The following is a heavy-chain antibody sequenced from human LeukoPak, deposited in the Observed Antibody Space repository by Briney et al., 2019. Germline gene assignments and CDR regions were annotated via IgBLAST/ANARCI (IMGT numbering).Heavy chain of an antibody. CDR1: GGSLSFYY. Sequence: SETLSLTCGVSGGSLSFYYWSWIRQSPGKGLEWIAEISQNGDSNYNMSLKSRVTISVDTSKNQFSLKLSSVTAADTAVYYCARVGKQSGPYWGQGTLVTVSS. D-gene: IGHD1-14*01. CDR3: ARVGKQSGPY. V-gene: IGHV4-34*01. CDR2: ISQNGDS. J-gene: IGHJ4*02.